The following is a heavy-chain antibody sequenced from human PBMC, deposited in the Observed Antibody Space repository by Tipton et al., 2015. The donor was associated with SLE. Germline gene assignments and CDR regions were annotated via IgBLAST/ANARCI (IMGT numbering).Heavy chain of an antibody. D-gene: IGHD6-19*01. CDR2: VYYSGIT. V-gene: IGHV4-59*08. CDR1: GDSISPYY. Sequence: TLSLTCNVSGDSISPYYWSWIRQPPGKGLEWIAYVYYSGITKYNPSLKSRVTISVDTSKNQFSLKLSSVTAADTAVYYCARVGYSSGSYYFDYWGQGTLVTVSS. J-gene: IGHJ4*02. CDR3: ARVGYSSGSYYFDY.